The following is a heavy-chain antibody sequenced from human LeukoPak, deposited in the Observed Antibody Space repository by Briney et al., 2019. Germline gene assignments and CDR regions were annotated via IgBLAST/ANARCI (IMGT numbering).Heavy chain of an antibody. CDR2: IYPGDSDT. CDR3: ARGLRFLETPPYYFDY. D-gene: IGHD3-3*01. Sequence: KSGESLKISCKGSGYSFTSYWIGWVRQMPGKGLEWMGIIYPGDSDTRYSPSFQGQVTISADKSISTAYLQWSSLKASDTAMYYCARGLRFLETPPYYFDYWGQGTLVTVSS. J-gene: IGHJ4*02. CDR1: GYSFTSYW. V-gene: IGHV5-51*01.